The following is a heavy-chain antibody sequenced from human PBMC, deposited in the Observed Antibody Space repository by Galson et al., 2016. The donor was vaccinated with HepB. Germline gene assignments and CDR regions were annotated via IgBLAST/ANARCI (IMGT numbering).Heavy chain of an antibody. J-gene: IGHJ5*02. CDR3: ARDPCCVDGICQSGVFDP. CDR2: VNHRGST. D-gene: IGHD5-24*01. CDR1: GGSFSGYY. V-gene: IGHV4-34*01. Sequence: SETLSLTCAAYGGSFSGYYWNWIRQPPGKGLEWIGEVNHRGSTNYNPSLTSRVTISVDTFRNHFSLKLSSVTAADTAVDYCARDPCCVDGICQSGVFDPWGQGVLVTVSS.